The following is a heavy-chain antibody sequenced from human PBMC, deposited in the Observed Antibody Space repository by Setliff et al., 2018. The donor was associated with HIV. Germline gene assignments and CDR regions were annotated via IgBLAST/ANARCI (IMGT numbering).Heavy chain of an antibody. D-gene: IGHD2-15*01. CDR2: INHSGST. Sequence: SETLSLTCAVYGGSFSGYYWSWIRQPPGKGLEWIGEINHSGSTNYNPSLKSRVTISVDTSKNQFSLKLSSVTAADTAVYYCARRVVLAAAFDYWGQGALVTVSS. J-gene: IGHJ4*02. CDR3: ARRVVLAAAFDY. CDR1: GGSFSGYY. V-gene: IGHV4-34*01.